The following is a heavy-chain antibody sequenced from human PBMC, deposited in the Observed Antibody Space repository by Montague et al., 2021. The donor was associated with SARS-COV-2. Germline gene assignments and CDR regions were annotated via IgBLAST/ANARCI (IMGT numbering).Heavy chain of an antibody. CDR3: ATQEDPSGWIPGPFDF. V-gene: IGHV4-39*01. D-gene: IGHD6-19*01. Sequence: SETLSLTCTVSGGSISSSSYYWAWIRQPPGKGLEWIGSIYYRGSTYYNPSLKSRVITSVDTSKNQLSLKLSSVTAADTAVYYCATQEDPSGWIPGPFDFWGQGTLVTVSS. CDR1: GGSISSSSYY. CDR2: IYYRGST. J-gene: IGHJ4*02.